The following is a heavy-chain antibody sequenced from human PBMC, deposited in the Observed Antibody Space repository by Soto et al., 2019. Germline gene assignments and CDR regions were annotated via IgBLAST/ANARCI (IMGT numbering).Heavy chain of an antibody. CDR2: ISSSSSYT. J-gene: IGHJ6*02. V-gene: IGHV3-11*05. Sequence: PGGSLRLSCAASGFTFSDYYMSWIRQAPGKGLEWVSYISSSSSYTNYADSVKGRFTISRDNAKNSLYLQMNSLRAEDTAVYYCARDSSGSYGVYYYGMAVWGQGTTVTVSS. CDR1: GFTFSDYY. D-gene: IGHD1-26*01. CDR3: ARDSSGSYGVYYYGMAV.